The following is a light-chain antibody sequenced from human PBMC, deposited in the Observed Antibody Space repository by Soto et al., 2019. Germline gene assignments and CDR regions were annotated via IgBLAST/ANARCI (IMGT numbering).Light chain of an antibody. CDR1: HSVSNY. J-gene: IGKJ5*01. V-gene: IGKV3-11*01. Sequence: EIVLTQSPATLSLSPGERATLSCRASHSVSNYLGWYQQRPGQAPRLLIYDASERATGIPARFIGSGSGTDFTLTINSLEPEDFAVYYCQHRYNWPPAFGQGTRLEIK. CDR2: DAS. CDR3: QHRYNWPPA.